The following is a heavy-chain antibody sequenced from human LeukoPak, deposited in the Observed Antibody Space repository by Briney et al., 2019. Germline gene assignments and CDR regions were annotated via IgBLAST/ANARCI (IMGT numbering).Heavy chain of an antibody. Sequence: GASVKVSCKASGDTFTSYNIHWVRQAPGQGLEWMGIINPSGGSTSYTQEFQGRVTMTRDTSTSTVYMELSSLRSEDTAVYYCARSPETAMATAYGLDVWGQGTTVTVSS. D-gene: IGHD5-18*01. CDR1: GDTFTSYN. V-gene: IGHV1-46*01. J-gene: IGHJ6*02. CDR2: INPSGGST. CDR3: ARSPETAMATAYGLDV.